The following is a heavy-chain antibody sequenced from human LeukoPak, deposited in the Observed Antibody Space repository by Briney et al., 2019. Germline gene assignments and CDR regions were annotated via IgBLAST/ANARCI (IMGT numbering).Heavy chain of an antibody. V-gene: IGHV3-33*01. Sequence: GGSLRLSCTASGFTFSSYGMHWVRQAPGKGLEWVAVTWYDGSNKYYADSVKGRFTISRDNSKNTLYLQMNSLRAEDTAVYYCARGGYYDSSGYYKYYFDYWGQGTLVTVSS. CDR1: GFTFSSYG. CDR2: TWYDGSNK. J-gene: IGHJ4*02. CDR3: ARGGYYDSSGYYKYYFDY. D-gene: IGHD3-22*01.